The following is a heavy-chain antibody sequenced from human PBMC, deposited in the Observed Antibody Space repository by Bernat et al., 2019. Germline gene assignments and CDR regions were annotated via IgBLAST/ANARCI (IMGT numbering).Heavy chain of an antibody. J-gene: IGHJ4*02. CDR2: YSGSGTT. CDR1: GFTFSTYA. V-gene: IGHV3-23*01. D-gene: IGHD6-6*01. Sequence: EVQLLESGGGLVQPGGSLRLSCEASGFTFSTYAMSWVRQAPGKGLEWVSGYSGSGTTEYADSVKGRFIISRDNSKSMLYLQMNSLRAEDTAIYYCVKEGWRDSSSGAFDHWGQGTRVTVSS. CDR3: VKEGWRDSSSGAFDH.